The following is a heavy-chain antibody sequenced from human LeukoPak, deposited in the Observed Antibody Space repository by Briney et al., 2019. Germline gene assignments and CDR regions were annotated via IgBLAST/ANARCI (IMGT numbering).Heavy chain of an antibody. D-gene: IGHD4-11*01. V-gene: IGHV3-21*01. Sequence: GWSLRLSCAACGFTFSHYSIDWVRQAPGKGLERVASITSSSSHIYYADSVKGRFTISRDNAKNEVYLQMNSLRGEDTAIYYCARVMMGATVTTFHYYCMDVWGVGTTVTVSS. CDR3: ARVMMGATVTTFHYYCMDV. J-gene: IGHJ6*03. CDR1: GFTFSHYS. CDR2: ITSSSSHI.